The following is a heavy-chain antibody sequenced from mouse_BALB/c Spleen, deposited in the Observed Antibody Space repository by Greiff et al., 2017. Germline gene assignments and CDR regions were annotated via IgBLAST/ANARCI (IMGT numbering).Heavy chain of an antibody. D-gene: IGHD1-1*01. V-gene: IGHV5-6-5*01. CDR2: ISSGGST. J-gene: IGHJ4*01. CDR1: GFTFSSYA. Sequence: EVQLVESGGGLVKPGGSLKLSCAASGFTFSSYAMSWVRQTPEKRLEWVASISSGGSTYYPDSVKGRFTISRDNARNILYLQMSSLRSEDTAMYYCARGLETVVATGAMDYWGQGTSVTVSS. CDR3: ARGLETVVATGAMDY.